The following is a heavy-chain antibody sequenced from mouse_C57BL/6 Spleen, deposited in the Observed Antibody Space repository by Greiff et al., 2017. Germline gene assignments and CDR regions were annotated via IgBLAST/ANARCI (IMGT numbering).Heavy chain of an antibody. J-gene: IGHJ4*01. D-gene: IGHD2-3*01. V-gene: IGHV1-26*01. CDR2: INPNNGGT. Sequence: EVQLQQSGPELVKPGASVKISCKASGYTFTDYYMNWVKQSHGKSLEWIGDINPNNGGTSYNQKFKGKATLTVDKSSSTAYMELRSLTSEDSAVYYCARRPVYDGYLYYYAMDYWGQGTSVTVSS. CDR1: GYTFTDYY. CDR3: ARRPVYDGYLYYYAMDY.